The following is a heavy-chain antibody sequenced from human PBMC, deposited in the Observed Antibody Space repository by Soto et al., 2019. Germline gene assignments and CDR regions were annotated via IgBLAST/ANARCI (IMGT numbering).Heavy chain of an antibody. D-gene: IGHD2-15*01. V-gene: IGHV1-18*01. CDR2: ISAYNGNT. J-gene: IGHJ4*02. CDR3: AREVRQASYSGDYFDY. CDR1: GYTFTSYG. Sequence: QVQLVQSGAEVKKPGASVKVSCKASGYTFTSYGISWVRQAPGQGLEWMGWISAYNGNTNYAQKLQGRVTMTTDTSTSTAYRELRSLRSDDTAVYYCAREVRQASYSGDYFDYWGQGPLVTVSS.